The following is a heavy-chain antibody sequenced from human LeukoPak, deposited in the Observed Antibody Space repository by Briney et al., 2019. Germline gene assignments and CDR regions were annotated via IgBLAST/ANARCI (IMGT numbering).Heavy chain of an antibody. CDR3: ARDRVLRYFDWTQIDY. CDR2: INPNSGST. D-gene: IGHD3-9*01. CDR1: GYTFTDYF. J-gene: IGHJ4*02. Sequence: ASVKVSCKASGYTFTDYFMSWVRQAPGQGLEWMGWINPNSGSTNYAQRFQGRVTMTRDTSISTAYMELSRLRSDDTAVYYCARDRVLRYFDWTQIDYWGQGTLVTVSS. V-gene: IGHV1-2*02.